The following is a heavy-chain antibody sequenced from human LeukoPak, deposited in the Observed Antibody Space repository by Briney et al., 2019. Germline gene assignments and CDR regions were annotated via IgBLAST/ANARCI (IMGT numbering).Heavy chain of an antibody. J-gene: IGHJ4*02. CDR2: TSYSEGT. Sequence: SETLSLTCTVSGASVSRGGYYWNWMRPHPGKGLEWIGFTSYSEGTYYNPSLMSRITISVDRSQNQFSLKMRDVTAADTAVYFCAAADWESFYFDSWGQGALVAVSS. CDR3: AAADWESFYFDS. CDR1: GASVSRGGYY. D-gene: IGHD1-26*01. V-gene: IGHV4-31*03.